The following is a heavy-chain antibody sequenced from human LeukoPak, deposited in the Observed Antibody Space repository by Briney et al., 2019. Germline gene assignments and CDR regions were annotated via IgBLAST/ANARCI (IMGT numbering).Heavy chain of an antibody. J-gene: IGHJ4*02. D-gene: IGHD3-16*02. CDR3: ARQPYYDYVWGSYRYQNYYFGY. V-gene: IGHV1-46*01. Sequence: ASVKVSCKASGYTFTSYYMHWVRQAPGQGLEWMGIINPSGGSTSYAQKFQGRVTMTRDTSTSTVYMELSSLRSEDTAVYYCARQPYYDYVWGSYRYQNYYFGYWGQGTLVTVSS. CDR1: GYTFTSYY. CDR2: INPSGGST.